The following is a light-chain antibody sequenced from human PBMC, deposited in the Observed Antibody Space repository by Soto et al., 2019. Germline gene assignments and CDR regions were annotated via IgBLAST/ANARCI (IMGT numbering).Light chain of an antibody. J-gene: IGLJ1*01. CDR1: SSDVGRYNY. Sequence: QSALTQPASASGSPGQSITISCTGTSSDVGRYNYVSWYQQHPDKAPKLIIFEVSSRPSGVSTRFSGSKSGNTASLTISGLQAEDEADYYCSSYTYSSTRVFGTGTKLTVL. CDR3: SSYTYSSTRV. V-gene: IGLV2-14*01. CDR2: EVS.